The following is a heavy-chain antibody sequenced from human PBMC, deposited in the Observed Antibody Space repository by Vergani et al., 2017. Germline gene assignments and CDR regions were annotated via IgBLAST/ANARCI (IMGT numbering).Heavy chain of an antibody. D-gene: IGHD3-16*01. CDR2: INPSGGST. V-gene: IGHV1-46*01. Sequence: QVQLVQSGAEVKKPGASVKVSCKASGYTFTSYYMHWVRQAPGQGLEWMGIINPSGGSTSYAQKFQGRVTMTRDTSTSTVYMELSSLRSEDTAVYYCAIERGSDGAFDIWGQGTMVTVSS. CDR3: AIERGSDGAFDI. J-gene: IGHJ3*02. CDR1: GYTFTSYY.